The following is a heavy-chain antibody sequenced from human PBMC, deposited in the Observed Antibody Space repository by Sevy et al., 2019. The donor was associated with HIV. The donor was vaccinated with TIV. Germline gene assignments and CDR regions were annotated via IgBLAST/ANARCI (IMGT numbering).Heavy chain of an antibody. CDR3: ARQSWYTRGWFWFDP. V-gene: IGHV4-39*01. CDR2: IYYTGNT. D-gene: IGHD6-19*01. CDR1: GGSISSTSYY. J-gene: IGHJ5*02. Sequence: SETLSLTCSVSGGSISSTSYYWGWIRQPPGKGLEWIGTIYYTGNTYYNPSLKSRVTISGDTSKNRFSLKLSSVTAADTAVYYCARQSWYTRGWFWFDPWGQGTLVTVSS.